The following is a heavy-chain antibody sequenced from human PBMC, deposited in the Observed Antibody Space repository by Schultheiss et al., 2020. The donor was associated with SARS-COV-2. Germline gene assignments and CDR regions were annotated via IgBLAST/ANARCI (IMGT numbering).Heavy chain of an antibody. J-gene: IGHJ5*01. Sequence: GGSLRLSCAASGFTVSSYYMSWVRQAPEKGLEWVSVIYSDGSASYADSVKGRFTISRDNAKNTLYMEMNSLRAEDTAVYYCARGSKNYYYGSGSYLSWFDPWGQGTLVTVSS. CDR1: GFTVSSYY. V-gene: IGHV3-53*05. CDR3: ARGSKNYYYGSGSYLSWFDP. CDR2: IYSDGSA. D-gene: IGHD3-10*01.